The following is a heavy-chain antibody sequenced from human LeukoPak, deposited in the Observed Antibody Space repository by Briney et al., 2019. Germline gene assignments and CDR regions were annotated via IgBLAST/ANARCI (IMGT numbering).Heavy chain of an antibody. J-gene: IGHJ5*02. V-gene: IGHV3-30*03. CDR1: GFTFSSYG. CDR2: ISYDGSNK. CDR3: ARDPFLWLGDLNWFDP. Sequence: GGSLRLSCAASGFTFSSYGMHWVRQAPGKGLEWVAVISYDGSNKYYADSVKGRFTISRDNSKNTLYLQMNSLRAEDTAVYYCARDPFLWLGDLNWFDPWGQGTLVTVSS. D-gene: IGHD3-10*01.